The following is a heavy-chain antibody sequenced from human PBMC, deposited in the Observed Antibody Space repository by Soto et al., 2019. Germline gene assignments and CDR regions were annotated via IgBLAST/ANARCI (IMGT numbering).Heavy chain of an antibody. J-gene: IGHJ4*02. D-gene: IGHD3-10*01. CDR3: ATIWFGDGDF. Sequence: SETLSLTCTVSGGSISSSSYYWGWIRQPPGKGLEWIGFIYYSGSTYYNPSLKSRVTISVDTSKNQFSLKLSSVTAADTALYYCATIWFGDGDFWGQGTLVTVSS. CDR2: IYYSGST. V-gene: IGHV4-39*01. CDR1: GGSISSSSYY.